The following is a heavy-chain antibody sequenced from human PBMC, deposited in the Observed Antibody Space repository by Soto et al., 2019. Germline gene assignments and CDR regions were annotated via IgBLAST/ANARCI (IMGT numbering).Heavy chain of an antibody. J-gene: IGHJ4*02. CDR3: AKAGGHGWVDY. D-gene: IGHD3-10*01. CDR2: ISWNSGSI. CDR1: GFTFDDYA. Sequence: GGSLRLSCAASGFTFDDYAMHWVRQAPGKGLEWVSGISWNSGSIGYADSVKGRFTISRDNAKNSLYLQMNSLRAEDTALYYCAKAGGHGWVDYWGQGTLVTVSS. V-gene: IGHV3-9*01.